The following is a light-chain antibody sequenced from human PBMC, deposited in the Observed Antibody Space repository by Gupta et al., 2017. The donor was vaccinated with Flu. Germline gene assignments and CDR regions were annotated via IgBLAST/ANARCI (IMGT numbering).Light chain of an antibody. Sequence: QSVLTQPPSASGTPGQRVTISCSGGTSNIGSHTVNWYQQLPGTAPKLLIYNNNQRPSGVPARFSGSKSGTSASLAISGLQAEDEADYYCSAWDDSRNGWVFGGGTKLTVL. CDR2: NNN. CDR3: SAWDDSRNGWV. J-gene: IGLJ3*02. V-gene: IGLV1-44*01. CDR1: TSNIGSHT.